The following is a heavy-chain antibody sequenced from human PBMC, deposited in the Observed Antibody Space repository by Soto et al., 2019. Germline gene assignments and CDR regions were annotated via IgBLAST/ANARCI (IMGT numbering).Heavy chain of an antibody. J-gene: IGHJ6*02. Sequence: QVHLKESGPGLVKPSETLSLTCTVSGGSMSPYYWSWIRQPPGKGLEWIGYIYYSGSTDYNPSLKSRVTISLDTSKNQFSLNLSSVTAADTAVYYCGRAPSLRYIARAPYGMDVWGQGTTVTVSS. D-gene: IGHD3-16*02. CDR2: IYYSGST. V-gene: IGHV4-59*01. CDR1: GGSMSPYY. CDR3: GRAPSLRYIARAPYGMDV.